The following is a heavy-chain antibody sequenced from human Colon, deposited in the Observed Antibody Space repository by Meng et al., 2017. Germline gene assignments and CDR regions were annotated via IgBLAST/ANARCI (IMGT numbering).Heavy chain of an antibody. CDR1: GLIFSKSG. CDR2: IWSDGSSK. V-gene: IGHV3-30*02. CDR3: ARDKAVTCRDT. Sequence: GESLKISCAASGLIFSKSGMHWVRQAPGKGLEWVAFIWSDGSSKSYADSVKGRFTICRYNSKNRVSLQMDSLRVEDTAVYYCARDKAVTCRDTWGQGTLVTVSS. D-gene: IGHD3-16*01. J-gene: IGHJ5*01.